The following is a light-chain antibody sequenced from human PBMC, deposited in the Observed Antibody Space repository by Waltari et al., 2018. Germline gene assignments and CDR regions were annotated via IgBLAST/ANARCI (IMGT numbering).Light chain of an antibody. CDR3: QHYYDNPWT. CDR1: QNIYSN. J-gene: IGKJ1*01. CDR2: AAS. V-gene: IGKV1-6*01. Sequence: IQMTQSPSALSASVGDRVTISCRASQNIYSNLAWYQQKPGKAPKLLIYAASSLQSGIPFRFSGSGSGTDFTLTISSLQPEDSAAYYCQHYYDNPWTFGQGTKVEIK.